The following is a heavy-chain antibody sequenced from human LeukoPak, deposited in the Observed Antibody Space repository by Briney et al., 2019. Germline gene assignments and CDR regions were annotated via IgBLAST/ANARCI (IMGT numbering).Heavy chain of an antibody. V-gene: IGHV3-7*01. CDR2: IKQDGSEK. D-gene: IGHD5-12*01. J-gene: IGHJ4*02. Sequence: GGSLRLSCAASGFTFSSYWMSWVRQAPGKGLEWVANIKQDGSEKYYVDSVKGRFTISRDNAKNSLYLQMNSLRAEDTAVYYCARDGGVSGYDLLDYWGQGTLVTVSS. CDR1: GFTFSSYW. CDR3: ARDGGVSGYDLLDY.